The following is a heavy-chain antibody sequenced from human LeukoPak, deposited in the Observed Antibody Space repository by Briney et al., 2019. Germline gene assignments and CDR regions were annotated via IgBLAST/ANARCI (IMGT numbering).Heavy chain of an antibody. CDR3: ARSSKSQWLSPGDGFDI. CDR1: VGPFSGYY. D-gene: IGHD6-19*01. CDR2: HNQSGST. V-gene: IGHV4-34*01. Sequence: SETLSLTCAVYVGPFSGYYWSWIRQPPGKGLEWLGEHNQSGSTNYNPSLRSRVTISVDRSKTQFSLKFASMTAADTAVYYGARSSKSQWLSPGDGFDIWGRGTLVTVSS. J-gene: IGHJ3*02.